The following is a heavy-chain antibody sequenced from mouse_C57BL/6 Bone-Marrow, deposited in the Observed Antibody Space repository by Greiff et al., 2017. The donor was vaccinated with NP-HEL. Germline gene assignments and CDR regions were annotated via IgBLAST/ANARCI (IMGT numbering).Heavy chain of an antibody. Sequence: QVQLQQSGPGLVQPSQSLSITCTVSGFSLTSYGVHWVRQSPGKGLAWLGVIWSGGSTDYNAAFISRLSISKDNSKSQVFFKMNSLQADDTAIYYCARNDYGSSHWYFDVWGTGTTVTVSS. CDR2: IWSGGST. CDR1: GFSLTSYG. D-gene: IGHD1-1*01. CDR3: ARNDYGSSHWYFDV. V-gene: IGHV2-2*01. J-gene: IGHJ1*03.